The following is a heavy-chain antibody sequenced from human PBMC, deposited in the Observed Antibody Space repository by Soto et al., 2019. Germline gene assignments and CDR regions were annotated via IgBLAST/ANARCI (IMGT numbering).Heavy chain of an antibody. CDR3: ARVPDR. J-gene: IGHJ5*02. D-gene: IGHD2-2*01. CDR2: IYHSGST. Sequence: ASETLSLTCAVYGGSFSGYYWSWIRQPPGKGLEWIGYIYHSGSTNYNPSLKSRVTISVDRSKNQFSLKLSSVTAADTAVYYCARVPDRWGQGTLVTVSS. CDR1: GGSFSGYY. V-gene: IGHV4-34*01.